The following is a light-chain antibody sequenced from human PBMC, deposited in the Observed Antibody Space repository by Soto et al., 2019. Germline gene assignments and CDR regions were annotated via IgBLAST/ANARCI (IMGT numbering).Light chain of an antibody. CDR3: QAYDSSLSVV. CDR2: GHT. V-gene: IGLV1-40*01. J-gene: IGLJ2*01. Sequence: QSVLPQPPSVSGAPGQRVTISCTGSSSNIGAGYDVHWYQQLPGTAPKLIIYGHTNRPSGVPDRFSGSKSGSSASLAITGLRAEDEADYYCQAYDSSLSVVFGGGTKLTVL. CDR1: SSNIGAGYD.